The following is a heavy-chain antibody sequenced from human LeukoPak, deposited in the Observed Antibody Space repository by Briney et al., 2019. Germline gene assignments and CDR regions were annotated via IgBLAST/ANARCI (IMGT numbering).Heavy chain of an antibody. Sequence: GGSLRLSCAASGFTFSNNGMTWVRQAPGKGMEWVTGISDGGDTTYDAGSVKGRFTVSRDNSKNILYLQMNSLRAEDTAVYYCAKKDPPLSYSSIWYGLPANRGYFDYWGQGTLVTVSS. CDR1: GFTFSNNG. J-gene: IGHJ4*02. CDR2: ISDGGDTT. V-gene: IGHV3-23*01. D-gene: IGHD6-13*01. CDR3: AKKDPPLSYSSIWYGLPANRGYFDY.